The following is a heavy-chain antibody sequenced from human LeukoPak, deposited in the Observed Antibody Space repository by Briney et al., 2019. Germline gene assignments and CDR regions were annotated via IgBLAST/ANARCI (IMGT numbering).Heavy chain of an antibody. J-gene: IGHJ4*02. Sequence: PGGSLRLSCVASGFTFSSYTMNWVRQTPGKGLEWVSSISPSGQSTYHAESVKGRFTISRDNGKNSVHLQMNRLIPEDSAMYFCARDFTGESGYSGYWGQGTLVTVSS. CDR2: ISPSGQST. D-gene: IGHD5-12*01. CDR1: GFTFSSYT. V-gene: IGHV3-21*06. CDR3: ARDFTGESGYSGY.